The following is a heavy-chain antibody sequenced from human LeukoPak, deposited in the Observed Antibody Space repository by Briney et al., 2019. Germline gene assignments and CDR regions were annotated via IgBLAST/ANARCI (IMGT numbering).Heavy chain of an antibody. Sequence: GGSLRLSCAASGFTFSSYAMSWVRQAPGKGLEWVSAISGSGGSTYYADSVKGRFTISRDNSKNTLYLQMNSLRAEDTAVYYCAKRYCSSTSCLSDYYYYYGMDVWGQGTTVTVSS. CDR3: AKRYCSSTSCLSDYYYYYGMDV. D-gene: IGHD2-2*01. CDR1: GFTFSSYA. V-gene: IGHV3-23*01. J-gene: IGHJ6*02. CDR2: ISGSGGST.